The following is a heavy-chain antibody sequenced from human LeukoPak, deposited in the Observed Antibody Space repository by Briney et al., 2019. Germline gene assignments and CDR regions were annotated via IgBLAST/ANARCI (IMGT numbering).Heavy chain of an antibody. CDR2: INHSGST. D-gene: IGHD1-26*01. V-gene: IGHV4-34*01. J-gene: IGHJ4*02. CDR1: GGSFSGYY. Sequence: SETLSLTCAVYGGSFSGYYWSWIRQPPGKGLEWIGEINHSGSTNYNPSLKSRVTISVDTSKNQFSLKQSSVTAADTAVYYCASQVGYFDYWGQGTLVTVSS. CDR3: ASQVGYFDY.